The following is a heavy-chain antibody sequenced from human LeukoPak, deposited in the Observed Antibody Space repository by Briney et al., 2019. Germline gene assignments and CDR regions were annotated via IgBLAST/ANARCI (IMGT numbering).Heavy chain of an antibody. CDR2: INHSGST. J-gene: IGHJ3*02. V-gene: IGHV4-34*01. Sequence: SETLSLTCTVSGGSISGYYWSWIRQPPGKGLEWIGEINHSGSTNYNPSLKSRVTISVDTSKNQFSLKLSSVTAADTAVYYCARELELPLGAFDIWGQGTMVTVSS. D-gene: IGHD1-7*01. CDR3: ARELELPLGAFDI. CDR1: GGSISGYY.